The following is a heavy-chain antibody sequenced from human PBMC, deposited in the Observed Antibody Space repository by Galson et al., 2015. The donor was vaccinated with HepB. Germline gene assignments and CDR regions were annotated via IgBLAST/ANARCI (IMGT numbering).Heavy chain of an antibody. CDR2: ISSGSTTL. CDR3: TRALTAMVDFDY. CDR1: GFTFSSHA. D-gene: IGHD5-18*01. Sequence: SLRLSCAASGFTFSSHAMNWVRQAPGKGLQWVSYISSGSTTLYYADSVKGRFTISRDNAKNSLYLQMDSLRAEDTAVYYCTRALTAMVDFDYWGQGTLVTVSS. V-gene: IGHV3-48*01. J-gene: IGHJ4*02.